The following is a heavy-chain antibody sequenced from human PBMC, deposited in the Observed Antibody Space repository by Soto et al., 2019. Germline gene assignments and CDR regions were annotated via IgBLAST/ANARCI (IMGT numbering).Heavy chain of an antibody. CDR2: INTNTGNP. Sequence: ASVKVSWKASGYTFTSYAMNWVRQAPGQGLEWMGWINTNTGNPTYAQGFTGRFVFSLDTSVSTAYLQICSLKAEDTAVYYCARGPRSGWYVWFDPWGQGTLVTVSS. J-gene: IGHJ5*02. CDR3: ARGPRSGWYVWFDP. D-gene: IGHD6-19*01. V-gene: IGHV7-4-1*01. CDR1: GYTFTSYA.